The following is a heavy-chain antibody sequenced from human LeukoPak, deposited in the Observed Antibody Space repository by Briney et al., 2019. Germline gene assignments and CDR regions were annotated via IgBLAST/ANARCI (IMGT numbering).Heavy chain of an antibody. D-gene: IGHD2-2*01. CDR3: ARDQGGL. CDR1: VGSFSDYS. CDR2: ITYSGST. V-gene: IGHV4-34*01. Sequence: PSETLSLTCADYVGSFSDYSWSWIRQSPGKGLEWIGEITYSGSTNYNPSLKSRVTISIDTSKNQFSLKVTSLTAADTAVYYCARDQGGLWGQGTLVTVSS. J-gene: IGHJ4*02.